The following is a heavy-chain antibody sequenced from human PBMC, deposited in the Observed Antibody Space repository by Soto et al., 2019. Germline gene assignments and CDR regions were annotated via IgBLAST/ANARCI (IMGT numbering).Heavy chain of an antibody. CDR3: AKDVR. V-gene: IGHV3-7*05. CDR2: IKEDGSES. J-gene: IGHJ4*02. CDR1: GFTFSTHW. Sequence: EVQLVESGGDLVQPGGSLRLSFAASGFTFSTHWMSWVRQAPGKGLEWLANIKEDGSESYYADSVKGRFTISRDNAKNSLYLQMNGLRVEDTALYYCAKDVRWGQGTLVTVSS.